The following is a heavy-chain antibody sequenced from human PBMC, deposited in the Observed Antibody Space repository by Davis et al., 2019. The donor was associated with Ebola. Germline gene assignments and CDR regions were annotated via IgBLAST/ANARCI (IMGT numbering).Heavy chain of an antibody. CDR2: ISASGHTT. D-gene: IGHD1-1*01. CDR1: GFTFSRYD. V-gene: IGHV3-23*01. Sequence: GESLKISCAASGFTFSRYDMSWVRQAPGKGLDWVSFISASGHTTYYADSVRGRFSISRDDSKNTLYLQMDSLRAEDTAVFYCAEGGTNNFLGANWGQGTLVTVSS. J-gene: IGHJ4*02. CDR3: AEGGTNNFLGAN.